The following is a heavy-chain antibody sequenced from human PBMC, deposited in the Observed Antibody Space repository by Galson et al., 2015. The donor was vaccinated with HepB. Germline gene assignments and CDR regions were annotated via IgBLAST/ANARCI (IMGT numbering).Heavy chain of an antibody. CDR1: GFSLSTSGMC. V-gene: IGHV2-70*01. D-gene: IGHD3-22*01. CDR3: ARTKYYYDSSGYFAFDI. J-gene: IGHJ3*02. CDR2: IDWDDDK. Sequence: PALVKPTQTLTLTCTFSGFSLSTSGMCVSWIRQPPGKALEWLALIDWDDDKYYSTSLKTRLTISKDTSKSQVVLTMTNMDPVDTATYYCARTKYYYDSSGYFAFDIWGQGTMVTVSS.